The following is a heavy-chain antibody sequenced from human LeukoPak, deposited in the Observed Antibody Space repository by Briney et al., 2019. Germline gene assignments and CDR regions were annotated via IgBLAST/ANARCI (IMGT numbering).Heavy chain of an antibody. Sequence: GESRKISWKGSGYSFTSYWIGWVRQMPGKGMEGMGIIYPGDSDTRHSPSFQGQVTISADKSISTAYLQWSSLKASDTAMYYCARRRDGYNCFDYWGQGTLVTVSS. CDR2: IYPGDSDT. D-gene: IGHD5-24*01. V-gene: IGHV5-51*01. J-gene: IGHJ4*02. CDR1: GYSFTSYW. CDR3: ARRRDGYNCFDY.